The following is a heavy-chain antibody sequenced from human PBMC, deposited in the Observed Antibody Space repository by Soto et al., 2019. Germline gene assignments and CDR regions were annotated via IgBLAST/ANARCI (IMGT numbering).Heavy chain of an antibody. V-gene: IGHV4-34*01. J-gene: IGHJ4*02. CDR3: ARGLMSFGVWVGRLGPTDY. D-gene: IGHD3-10*01. CDR2: INHSGST. Sequence: PSETLSLTCAVYGGSFSGYYWSWIRQPPGKGLEWIGEINHSGSTNYNPSLKSRVTISVDTSKNQFSLKLSSVTAADTAVYYCARGLMSFGVWVGRLGPTDYWGQGTLVTVSS. CDR1: GGSFSGYY.